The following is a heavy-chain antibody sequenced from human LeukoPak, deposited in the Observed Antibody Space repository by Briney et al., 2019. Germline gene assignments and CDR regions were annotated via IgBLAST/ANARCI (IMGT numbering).Heavy chain of an antibody. CDR3: AKDSAFYYIDV. V-gene: IGHV3-21*01. CDR2: ITRSSNYL. J-gene: IGHJ6*03. D-gene: IGHD3-10*01. Sequence: GGSLRLSCAASGFTFSSYSMIWVRRAPGKGLEWVASITRSSNYLYYADSLKGRFTISRDNAKNSLYLQMNSLRAEDTAVYHCAKDSAFYYIDVWGKGTTVIISS. CDR1: GFTFSSYS.